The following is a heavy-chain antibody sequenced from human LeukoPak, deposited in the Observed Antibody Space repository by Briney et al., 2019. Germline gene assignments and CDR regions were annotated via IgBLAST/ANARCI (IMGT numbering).Heavy chain of an antibody. CDR2: INPNSGGT. D-gene: IGHD6-13*01. CDR1: GYTFTGYY. Sequence: ASLKVSCKASGYTFTGYYMHWVRQAPGQGLEWMGWINPNSGGTNYAQKLQGRVTMTRDTSISTAYMELSRLRSDGTAVYYCARDSPYSSSWYGCFDPWGQGTLVTVSS. J-gene: IGHJ5*02. CDR3: ARDSPYSSSWYGCFDP. V-gene: IGHV1-2*02.